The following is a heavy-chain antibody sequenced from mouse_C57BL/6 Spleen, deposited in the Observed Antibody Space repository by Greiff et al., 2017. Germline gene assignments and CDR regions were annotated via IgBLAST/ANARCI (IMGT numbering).Heavy chain of an antibody. CDR2: INPNYGTT. D-gene: IGHD1-1*01. V-gene: IGHV1-39*01. Sequence: VQLKESGPELVKPGASVKISCKASGYSFTDYNMNWVKQSNGKSLEWIGVINPNYGTTSYNQKFKGKATLTVDQSSSTAYMQRNSLTSEDSAVYDCAGYYWENFDYWGQGTTLTVSS. J-gene: IGHJ2*01. CDR1: GYSFTDYN. CDR3: AGYYWENFDY.